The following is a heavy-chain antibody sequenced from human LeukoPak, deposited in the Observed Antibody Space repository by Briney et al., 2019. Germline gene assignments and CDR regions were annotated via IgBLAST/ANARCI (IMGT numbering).Heavy chain of an antibody. J-gene: IGHJ4*02. CDR3: ARDWYYDSGSYYIFDY. CDR2: IYYSGST. D-gene: IGHD3-10*01. Sequence: SETLSLTCTVSGGSISSSSYYWGWIRQPPGKGLEWIGSIYYSGSTYYNPSLKSRVTISVDTSKNQFSLKLSSVTAADTAVYYCARDWYYDSGSYYIFDYWGQGTLVTVSS. CDR1: GGSISSSSYY. V-gene: IGHV4-39*07.